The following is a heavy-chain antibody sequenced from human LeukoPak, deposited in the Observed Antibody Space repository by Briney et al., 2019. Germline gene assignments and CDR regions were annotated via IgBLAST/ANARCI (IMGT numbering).Heavy chain of an antibody. CDR3: ARVLHAFDI. CDR1: GGSISSGGYY. V-gene: IGHV4-31*03. CDR2: IYYSGSA. Sequence: TLSLTCTVSGGSISSGGYYWSWIRQHPGKGLEWVGYIYYSGSAYYNPSLKSRVSISVDTSKNQISLKLSSVTAADTAVYYCARVLHAFDIWGQGTMVTVPS. J-gene: IGHJ3*02.